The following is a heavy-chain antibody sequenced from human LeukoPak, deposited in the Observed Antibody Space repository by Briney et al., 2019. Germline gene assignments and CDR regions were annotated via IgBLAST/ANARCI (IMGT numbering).Heavy chain of an antibody. CDR3: ARRVHCGGDCYGDDAFDI. CDR1: GGSISSSSYY. D-gene: IGHD2-21*01. CDR2: IYYSGST. V-gene: IGHV4-39*01. J-gene: IGHJ3*02. Sequence: PSETLSLTCTVSGGSISSSSYYWGWIRQPPGKGLEWIGSIYYSGSTYYNPSLKSRVTVSVDTSKNQFSLKLSSVTAADTAVYYCARRVHCGGDCYGDDAFDIWGQGTMVTVSS.